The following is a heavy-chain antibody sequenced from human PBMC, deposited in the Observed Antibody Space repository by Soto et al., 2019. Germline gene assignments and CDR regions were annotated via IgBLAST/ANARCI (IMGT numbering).Heavy chain of an antibody. CDR3: ARQAAIGLVRSFGDY. V-gene: IGHV3-21*01. CDR1: GFTFSSYS. CDR2: ISGSSSYI. Sequence: GGSLRLSCVASGFTFSSYSMNWVRQAPGKGLEWVSSISGSSSYIYFADSVKGRFTISRDNAKNSLYLQMNSLRAEDTAVYYCARQAAIGLVRSFGDYWGQGTLVTVSS. J-gene: IGHJ4*02. D-gene: IGHD6-19*01.